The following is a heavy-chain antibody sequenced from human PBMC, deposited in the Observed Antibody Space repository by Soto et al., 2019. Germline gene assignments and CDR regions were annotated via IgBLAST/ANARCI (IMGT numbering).Heavy chain of an antibody. Sequence: DSVKVSCKGSGYTFTSYYMHWVRQAPGQWLAWMGIINPSGGSTSYAQKSQGRVTMTRDTSTRTVYMELSILRSEDRAVYYCARGARIMIFGFAKKQNGFDPCVQGPLVTVSS. J-gene: IGHJ5*02. V-gene: IGHV1-46*01. CDR2: INPSGGST. D-gene: IGHD3-3*01. CDR3: ARGARIMIFGFAKKQNGFDP. CDR1: GYTFTSYY.